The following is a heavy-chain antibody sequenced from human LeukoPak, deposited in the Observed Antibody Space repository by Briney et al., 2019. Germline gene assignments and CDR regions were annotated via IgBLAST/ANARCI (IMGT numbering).Heavy chain of an antibody. J-gene: IGHJ4*02. CDR1: GYSISSGYY. Sequence: SETLSLTCSVFGYSISSGYYWDWIRQPPGKGLEWIASVYYSGNIYYNPSLESRATISADTSKNQFSLKLTSVTAADTAVYYCARSMITEEFHFWGQGKLVTVSS. V-gene: IGHV4-38-2*02. CDR2: VYYSGNI. D-gene: IGHD3-16*01. CDR3: ARSMITEEFHF.